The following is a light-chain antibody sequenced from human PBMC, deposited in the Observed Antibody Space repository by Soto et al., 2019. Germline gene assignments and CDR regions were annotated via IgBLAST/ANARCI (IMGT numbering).Light chain of an antibody. Sequence: DIQMTQSPSYVSASVGDRVTITCRASQGIKNWLAWYQQKPGKAPNLLIYTGSSLQSGVPSRFSGSGSGTDFTLTINSLQPEDSATYYCQQYKSYSRMFGQGTKVDIK. V-gene: IGKV1-12*01. CDR3: QQYKSYSRM. CDR1: QGIKNW. J-gene: IGKJ1*01. CDR2: TGS.